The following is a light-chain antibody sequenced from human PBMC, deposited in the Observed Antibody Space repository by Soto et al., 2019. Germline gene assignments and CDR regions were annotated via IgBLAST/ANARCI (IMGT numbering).Light chain of an antibody. Sequence: IHMTQSPSSLSASVGDRVTITCRASQRITTYLNGYQQKPGKAPKLLISTAATLQGGVPSRFSGSGSGTAFTLTITTLQPEDFATYFCQQRYSTPYTFGQGTKLEIK. J-gene: IGKJ2*01. CDR3: QQRYSTPYT. CDR1: QRITTY. CDR2: TAA. V-gene: IGKV1-39*01.